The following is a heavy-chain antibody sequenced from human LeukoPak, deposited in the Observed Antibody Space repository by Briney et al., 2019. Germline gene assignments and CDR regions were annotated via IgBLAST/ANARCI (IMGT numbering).Heavy chain of an antibody. J-gene: IGHJ4*02. CDR2: INTNTGNP. V-gene: IGHV7-4-1*02. CDR3: ARHDNGVSLDC. D-gene: IGHD2-8*01. CDR1: GYIFANYA. Sequence: ASVKVSCKASGYIFANYAMNWVRQAPGQGFQWMGWINTNTGNPTYGQGFTGRFVFSLDTPVSTASLEISSLKAEDTAVYYCARHDNGVSLDCWGQGTLVTVSS.